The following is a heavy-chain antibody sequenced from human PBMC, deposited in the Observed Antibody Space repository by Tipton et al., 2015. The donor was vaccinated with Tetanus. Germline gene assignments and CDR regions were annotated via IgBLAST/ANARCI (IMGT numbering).Heavy chain of an antibody. Sequence: SLRLSCAGSGFSFSSSSMNWVRQAPGKGLEWVSSISSSSRYIYHADSVKGRFTISRDNAKNSLYLQMISLRAEDTAVYSCARGMAEASNCGGDCYSDYWGQGTLVTVSS. J-gene: IGHJ4*02. D-gene: IGHD2-21*02. CDR2: ISSSSRYI. V-gene: IGHV3-21*01. CDR3: ARGMAEASNCGGDCYSDY. CDR1: GFSFSSSS.